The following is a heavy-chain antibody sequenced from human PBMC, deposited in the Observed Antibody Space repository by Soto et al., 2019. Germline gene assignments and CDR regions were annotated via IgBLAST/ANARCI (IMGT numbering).Heavy chain of an antibody. D-gene: IGHD2-2*01. CDR2: ISSSGSTI. V-gene: IGHV3-11*01. CDR1: GFTFSDYY. Sequence: GGSLRLSCAASGFTFSDYYMSWIRQAPGKGLEWVSYISSSGSTIYYADSVKGRFTISRDNSKNTLYLQMNSLRAEDTAVYYCAKDRSPYCSSTSCYSGTVDYWGQGTLVTVSS. J-gene: IGHJ4*02. CDR3: AKDRSPYCSSTSCYSGTVDY.